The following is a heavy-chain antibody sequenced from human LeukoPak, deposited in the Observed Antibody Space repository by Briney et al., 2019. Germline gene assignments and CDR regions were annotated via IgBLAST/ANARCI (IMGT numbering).Heavy chain of an antibody. J-gene: IGHJ4*02. CDR3: ARGHDYVWGSYRYTSGSFDY. Sequence: KTSETLSLTCAVYGGSFSGYYWSWIRQPPGKGLEWIGEINHSGSTNYNSSLKSRVTISVDTSKNQFSLKLSSVTAADTAVYYCARGHDYVWGSYRYTSGSFDYWGQGTLVTVSS. D-gene: IGHD3-16*02. V-gene: IGHV4-34*01. CDR2: INHSGST. CDR1: GGSFSGYY.